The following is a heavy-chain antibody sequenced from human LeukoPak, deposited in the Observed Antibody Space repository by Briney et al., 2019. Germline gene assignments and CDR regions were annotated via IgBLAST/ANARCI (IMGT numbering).Heavy chain of an antibody. CDR1: GGSISNYF. CDR3: ARRPTGDPKFDY. CDR2: IYSSGST. J-gene: IGHJ4*02. Sequence: PSETLSLTCSVSGGSISNYFWTWIRQPQGKGLEWIGYIYSSGSTYYNPSLKSRVTISVDTSKNRFSLKLSTVTAADTAVYYCARRPTGDPKFDYWGQGTLVTVSS. D-gene: IGHD7-27*01. V-gene: IGHV4-59*08.